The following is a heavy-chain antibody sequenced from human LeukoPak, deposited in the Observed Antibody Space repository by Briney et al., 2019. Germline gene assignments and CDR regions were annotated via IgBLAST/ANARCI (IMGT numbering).Heavy chain of an antibody. Sequence: PGGSLRLSCAASGFTVSSNYMSWVRQAPGKGLEWVSVIYSGGSTYYADSVKGRFTISRDNSKNTLYLQMSSLRTEDTAVYYCARDPRGPTTYDSSARDSLDYWGQGTLVTVSS. CDR2: IYSGGST. V-gene: IGHV3-53*01. D-gene: IGHD3-22*01. J-gene: IGHJ4*02. CDR1: GFTVSSNY. CDR3: ARDPRGPTTYDSSARDSLDY.